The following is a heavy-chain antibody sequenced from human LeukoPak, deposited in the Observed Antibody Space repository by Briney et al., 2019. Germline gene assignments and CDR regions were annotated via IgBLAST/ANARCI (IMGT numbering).Heavy chain of an antibody. J-gene: IGHJ2*01. V-gene: IGHV3-9*01. Sequence: GGSLRLSCAASGFTFDDYAMHWVRQAPEKGLEWVSGISWNSGSIGYADSVKGRFTISRDNAKNSLYLQMNSLRAEDTALYYCARVTPHYYGLWYFDLWGRGTLVTVSS. CDR3: ARVTPHYYGLWYFDL. D-gene: IGHD3-10*01. CDR1: GFTFDDYA. CDR2: ISWNSGSI.